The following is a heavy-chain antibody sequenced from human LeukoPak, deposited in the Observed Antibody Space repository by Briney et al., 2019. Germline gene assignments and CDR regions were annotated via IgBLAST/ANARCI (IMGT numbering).Heavy chain of an antibody. J-gene: IGHJ6*02. CDR3: AKEVGSYYGSGTSTPAGKRKYYYYGMDV. D-gene: IGHD3-10*01. CDR2: ISGDGGST. V-gene: IGHV3-43*02. Sequence: PGGSLRLSCAASEFTFDDYAMHWVRQAPGKGLEWVSLISGDGGSTYYADSVKGRFTISRDNSKNSLYLQMNSLRTEDTALYYCAKEVGSYYGSGTSTPAGKRKYYYYGMDVWGQGTTVSVSS. CDR1: EFTFDDYA.